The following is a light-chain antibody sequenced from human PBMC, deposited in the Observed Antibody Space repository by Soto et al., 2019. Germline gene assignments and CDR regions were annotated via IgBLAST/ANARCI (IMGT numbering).Light chain of an antibody. CDR3: QQYFEWPPMT. Sequence: DIQMTQSPSSLSASVGDRVTITCRASQSITIYLNWYQQQPGKAPRLLIYGASTLQTGVPSRFSGSGSMTDFTLTISSLRSEDSAIYYCQQYFEWPPMTFGQGTKVEI. J-gene: IGKJ1*01. CDR1: QSITIY. V-gene: IGKV1-39*01. CDR2: GAS.